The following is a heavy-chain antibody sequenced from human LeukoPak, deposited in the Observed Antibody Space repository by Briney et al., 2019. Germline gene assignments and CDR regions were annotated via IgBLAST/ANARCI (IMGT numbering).Heavy chain of an antibody. CDR3: ATLGITMVVTPEDY. CDR1: GFTFDDYA. Sequence: GGSLRLSCAASGFTFDDYAMHWVRQAPGKCLEWVPLISGDGGSTYYADSVKGRFTISRDNSKNSLYLQMNSLRTEDTALYYCATLGITMVVTPEDYWGQGTLVTVSS. CDR2: ISGDGGST. D-gene: IGHD4-23*01. V-gene: IGHV3-43*02. J-gene: IGHJ4*02.